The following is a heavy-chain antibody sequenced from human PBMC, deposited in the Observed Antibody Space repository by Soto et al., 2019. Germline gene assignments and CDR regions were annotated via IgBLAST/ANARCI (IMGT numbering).Heavy chain of an antibody. CDR1: GGSISSSSYY. V-gene: IGHV4-39*01. CDR2: IYYSGSS. Sequence: PSETLSLTCTVSGGSISSSSYYWGWIRQPPGKGLEWIGNIYYSGSSYYNPSLKSRVTISVDTSKNQFSLKLSSVTAADTAVYYCASGYCSGGCCYPYYYYYMDVWGKGTTVTVAS. D-gene: IGHD2-15*01. J-gene: IGHJ6*03. CDR3: ASGYCSGGCCYPYYYYYMDV.